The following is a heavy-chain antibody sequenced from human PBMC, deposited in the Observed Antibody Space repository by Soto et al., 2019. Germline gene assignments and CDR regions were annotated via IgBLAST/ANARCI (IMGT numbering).Heavy chain of an antibody. CDR2: ISAHNGNT. Sequence: QVHLVQSGAEVKKPGASVKVSCKGSGYAFTTYGITWVRQAPGQGLEWMGWISAHNGNTNYAQKLQGRVTVPRDTSTSTAYMELRSLRSVDTAVYYCATGRYGDYWGQGALVTVSS. CDR1: GYAFTTYG. J-gene: IGHJ4*02. V-gene: IGHV1-18*01. D-gene: IGHD1-1*01. CDR3: ATGRYGDY.